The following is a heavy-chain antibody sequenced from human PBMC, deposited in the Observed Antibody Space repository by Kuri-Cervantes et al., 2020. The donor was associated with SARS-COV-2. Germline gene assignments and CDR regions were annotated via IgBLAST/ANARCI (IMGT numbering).Heavy chain of an antibody. Sequence: GESLKISCAASGFTFSSYAMSWVRQAPGKGLEWVSYISSSSSYTNYADSVKGRFTISRDNAKNSLYLQMNSLRAEDTAVYYCARDPRGVVNPYYYYGMDVWGQGTTVTVSS. V-gene: IGHV3-11*05. J-gene: IGHJ6*02. CDR3: ARDPRGVVNPYYYYGMDV. D-gene: IGHD3-3*01. CDR2: ISSSSSYT. CDR1: GFTFSSYA.